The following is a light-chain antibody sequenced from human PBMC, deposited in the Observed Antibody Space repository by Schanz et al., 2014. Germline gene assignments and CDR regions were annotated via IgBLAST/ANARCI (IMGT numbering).Light chain of an antibody. V-gene: IGLV1-40*01. J-gene: IGLJ3*02. Sequence: QSVLTQPPSVSGAPGQRVTISCTGSSSSIGAGYDVHWYQQLPGTAPQVLIYGNSNRPSGVPDRFSGSKSGSSASLAINGLQSEDEADYYCAAWDDSLTGRVFGGGTKLTVL. CDR2: GNS. CDR1: SSSIGAGYD. CDR3: AAWDDSLTGRV.